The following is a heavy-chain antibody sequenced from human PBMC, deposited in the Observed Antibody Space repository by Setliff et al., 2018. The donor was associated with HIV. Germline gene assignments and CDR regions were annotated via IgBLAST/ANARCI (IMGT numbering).Heavy chain of an antibody. Sequence: SVKVSCKASGGSFRNYAISWVRQAPGQGLEWMGGIIPLLGTANYAQRFQGRVTIIADESTSTAYMELTSLRSEDTAVYYCAREEYDRGFWGQGTKVTVSS. J-gene: IGHJ3*01. CDR2: IIPLLGTA. CDR1: GGSFRNYA. D-gene: IGHD3-22*01. CDR3: AREEYDRGF. V-gene: IGHV1-69*13.